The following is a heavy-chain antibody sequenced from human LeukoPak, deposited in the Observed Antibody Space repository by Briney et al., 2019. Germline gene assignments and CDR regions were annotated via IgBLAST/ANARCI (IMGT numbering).Heavy chain of an antibody. CDR3: AHRPPTTTNGFDY. J-gene: IGHJ4*02. D-gene: IGHD1-26*01. V-gene: IGHV2-5*08. CDR2: IYWDDNK. CDR1: GGSISSGDYY. Sequence: TLSLTCTVSGGSISSGDYYWSWIRQPPGKGLEWLALIYWDDNKRYSPSLESRLTITKDTSKNQVVLTMTNMNPVDTATYYCAHRPPTTTNGFDYWGQGTLVTVSS.